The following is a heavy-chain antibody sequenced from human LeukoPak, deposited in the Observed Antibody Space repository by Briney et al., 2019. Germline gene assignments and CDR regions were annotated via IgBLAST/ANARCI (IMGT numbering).Heavy chain of an antibody. Sequence: ALVKVSCKASGYTFTSYGISWVRQAPGQGLEWMGWISAYNGNTNYAQKLQGRVTMTTDTSTSTAYMELRSLRSDDTAVYYCARLRFGEFSDDYWGQGTLVTVSS. V-gene: IGHV1-18*01. D-gene: IGHD3-10*01. CDR3: ARLRFGEFSDDY. CDR2: ISAYNGNT. J-gene: IGHJ4*02. CDR1: GYTFTSYG.